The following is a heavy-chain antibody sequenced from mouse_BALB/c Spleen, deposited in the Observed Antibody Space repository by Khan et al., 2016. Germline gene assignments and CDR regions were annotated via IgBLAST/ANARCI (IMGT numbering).Heavy chain of an antibody. Sequence: QVQLQQSGAELVRPGSSVKISCKASGYAFSGYWLNWVKQRPGQGLEWIGQIYPGDGATNYNGKFKGKATLTAAKSSSTAYMQLRSITAADSAVYFCARGTPAASWGQGTLVTVSA. V-gene: IGHV1-80*01. CDR2: IYPGDGAT. J-gene: IGHJ3*01. D-gene: IGHD2-14*01. CDR1: GYAFSGYW. CDR3: ARGTPAAS.